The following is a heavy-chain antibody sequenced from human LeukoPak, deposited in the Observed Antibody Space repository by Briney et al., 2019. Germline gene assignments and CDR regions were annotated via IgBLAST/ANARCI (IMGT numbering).Heavy chain of an antibody. CDR3: ARYGSGSYLRDPFDY. D-gene: IGHD3-10*01. CDR1: GFTFSSYS. Sequence: PGGSLRLSCAASGFTFSSYSMNWVRQAPGKGLVWVSQITADGYETTYADFVKGRFTISRDNAENTLFLEMNSLRAEDTAVYYCARYGSGSYLRDPFDYWGQGTLVTVSS. CDR2: ITADGYET. V-gene: IGHV3-74*03. J-gene: IGHJ4*02.